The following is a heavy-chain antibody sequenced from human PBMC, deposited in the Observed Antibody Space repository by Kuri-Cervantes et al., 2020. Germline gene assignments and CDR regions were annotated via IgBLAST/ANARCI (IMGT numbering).Heavy chain of an antibody. CDR3: ARDRSYYFGMDV. J-gene: IGHJ6*02. Sequence: ASVQVSCKASGYTFTNYGISWVRQAPGQGLEWMGWISAYNGDTNYAQNLQGRVTMTTDTSTNTAYMELRSLRSDDTAVYYCARDRSYYFGMDVWGQGTTVTVSS. V-gene: IGHV1-18*01. CDR2: ISAYNGDT. CDR1: GYTFTNYG.